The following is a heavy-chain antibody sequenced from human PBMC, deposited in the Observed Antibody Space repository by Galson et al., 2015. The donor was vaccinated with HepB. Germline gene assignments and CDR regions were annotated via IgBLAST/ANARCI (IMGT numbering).Heavy chain of an antibody. V-gene: IGHV1-2*06. Sequence: CKASGGTFSSYAISWVRQAPGQGLEWMGRINPNSGGTNYAQKFQGRVTMTRDTSISTAYMELSRLRSDDTAVYYCARGSGRTLYYFDYWGQGTLVTVSS. CDR1: GGTFSSYA. CDR3: ARGSGRTLYYFDY. CDR2: INPNSGGT. J-gene: IGHJ4*02. D-gene: IGHD3-10*01.